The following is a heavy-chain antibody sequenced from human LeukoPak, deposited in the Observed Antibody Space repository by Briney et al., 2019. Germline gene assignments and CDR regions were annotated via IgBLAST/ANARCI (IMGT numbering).Heavy chain of an antibody. Sequence: ASVKVSCKASGYTFTSYFMHWVRQAPGQGLEWMGIINPSGGSTGYAQKFQGRVTMTRDMSTSTVYMELSSLRSEDTAVYYCARDLAPSYSSSWYAEGAGFDPWGQGTLVTVSS. CDR2: INPSGGST. CDR1: GYTFTSYF. V-gene: IGHV1-46*01. D-gene: IGHD6-13*01. CDR3: ARDLAPSYSSSWYAEGAGFDP. J-gene: IGHJ5*02.